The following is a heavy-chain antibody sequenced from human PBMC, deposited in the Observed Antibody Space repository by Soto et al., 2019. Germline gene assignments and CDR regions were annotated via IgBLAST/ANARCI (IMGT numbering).Heavy chain of an antibody. CDR2: ISGYDGNT. D-gene: IGHD6-13*01. Sequence: QVQLVQSGAEVRKPGASVKVSCKASGYTFASYGISWVRQTPGQGLEWMGWISGYDGNTNYAQKFKDRVNMTTDTSTNTAYMELRSLRSDDTSVFYCARDVSLLAAADWVWGQGTLVTVSS. J-gene: IGHJ4*02. V-gene: IGHV1-18*01. CDR3: ARDVSLLAAADWV. CDR1: GYTFASYG.